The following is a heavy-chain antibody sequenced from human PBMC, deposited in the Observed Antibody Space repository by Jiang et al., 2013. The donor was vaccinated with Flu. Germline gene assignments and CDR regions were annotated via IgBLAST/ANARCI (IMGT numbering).Heavy chain of an antibody. V-gene: IGHV1-2*06. CDR3: ARLAWPHFDWLLYPYYFDY. CDR2: INPNSGGT. J-gene: IGHJ4*02. Sequence: SVKVSCKASGYTFTGYYMHWVRQAPGQGLEWMGRINPNSGGTNYAQKFQGRVTMTRDTSISTAYMELSRLRSEDTAVYYCARLAWPHFDWLLYPYYFDYWGQGTLVTVSS. D-gene: IGHD3-9*01. CDR1: GYTFTGYY.